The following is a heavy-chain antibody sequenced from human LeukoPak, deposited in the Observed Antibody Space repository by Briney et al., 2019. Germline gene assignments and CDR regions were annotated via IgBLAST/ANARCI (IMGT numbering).Heavy chain of an antibody. CDR2: IYYSGST. J-gene: IGHJ5*02. CDR3: ARHDYSTNWFDP. V-gene: IGHV4-39*01. Sequence: SETLSLTCTVSGGSISSSSYYWGWIRQPPGKGLEWLGSIYYSGSTYYNPSLKSRVTISVDTSKNQFSLKLSSVTAADTAVYYCARHDYSTNWFDPWGQGTLVTVSS. CDR1: GGSISSSSYY. D-gene: IGHD4-11*01.